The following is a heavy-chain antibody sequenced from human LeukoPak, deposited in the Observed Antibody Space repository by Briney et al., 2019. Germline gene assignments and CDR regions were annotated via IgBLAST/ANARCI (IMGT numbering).Heavy chain of an antibody. CDR1: GFTFDDSG. CDR3: VREGSGSTHYMDV. CDR2: IHWNSGST. J-gene: IGHJ6*03. D-gene: IGHD3-10*01. Sequence: GGSLRLSCVASGFTFDDSGISWVRQAPGKGLEWVSRIHWNSGSTRYVDPVKGRFTVSRDNAKNSLFLQMDSLRVDDTAVYYCVREGSGSTHYMDVWGKGTTVTVSS. V-gene: IGHV3-20*04.